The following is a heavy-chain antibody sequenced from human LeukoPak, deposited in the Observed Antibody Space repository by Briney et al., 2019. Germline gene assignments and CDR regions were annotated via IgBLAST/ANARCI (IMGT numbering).Heavy chain of an antibody. CDR3: ARRNSLISGEFDH. V-gene: IGHV4-39*01. J-gene: IGHJ4*01. Sequence: SETLSLTCAVSGASISSSCYYWVWIRQPPGMGLEWFGSIYYSGSTYYNPSLKSRVTISVDTSKNQFSLKLSSVTAADTAVYYCARRNSLISGEFDHWGHGTLVTVSS. D-gene: IGHD3-16*01. CDR1: GASISSSCYY. CDR2: IYYSGST.